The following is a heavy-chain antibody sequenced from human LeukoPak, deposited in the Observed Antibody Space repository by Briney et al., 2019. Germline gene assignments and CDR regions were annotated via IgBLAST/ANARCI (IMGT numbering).Heavy chain of an antibody. V-gene: IGHV4-4*07. CDR1: GVSISNYY. CDR3: ARDGPLAYCGGDCYSFDP. Sequence: PSETLSLTCTVSGVSISNYYWSWIRQPAGKGLEWIGRIYTSGTTYYNPSLKSRVTMSLDTSKNQFSLKMNSVIAADTAAYYCARDGPLAYCGGDCYSFDPWGQGTLVTVSS. CDR2: IYTSGTT. J-gene: IGHJ5*02. D-gene: IGHD2-21*01.